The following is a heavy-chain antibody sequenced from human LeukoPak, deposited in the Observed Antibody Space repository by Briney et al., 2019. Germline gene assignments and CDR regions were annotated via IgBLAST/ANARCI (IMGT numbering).Heavy chain of an antibody. CDR2: MNPNSGNT. CDR3: ARKEYYYGSGSQGPLYWFDP. Sequence: ASVNVSCKASGYTFTSYDINWVRQATGQGLAWMGWMNPNSGNTGYAQKFQGRVTMTRNTSISTAYMELSSLRSEDTAVYYCARKEYYYGSGSQGPLYWFDPWGQGTLVTVSS. CDR1: GYTFTSYD. V-gene: IGHV1-8*01. D-gene: IGHD3-10*01. J-gene: IGHJ5*02.